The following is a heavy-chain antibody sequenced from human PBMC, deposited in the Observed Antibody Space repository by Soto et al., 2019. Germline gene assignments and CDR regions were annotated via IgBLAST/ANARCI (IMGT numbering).Heavy chain of an antibody. V-gene: IGHV1-18*01. Sequence: ASVKVSCKASGYTFTNYTIHWVRQAPGQGLEWMGWISAYNGNTNYAQKFQGRVTMTTDTSTSTAYMELRSLRSDDTAVYYCARDKDYSGSWYPAFDIWGQGTMVTVSS. CDR3: ARDKDYSGSWYPAFDI. J-gene: IGHJ3*02. CDR1: GYTFTNYT. D-gene: IGHD6-13*01. CDR2: ISAYNGNT.